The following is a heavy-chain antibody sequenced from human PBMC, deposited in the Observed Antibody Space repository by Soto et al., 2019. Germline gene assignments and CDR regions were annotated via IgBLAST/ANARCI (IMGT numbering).Heavy chain of an antibody. CDR2: IYYSGST. D-gene: IGHD3-16*02. J-gene: IGHJ4*02. CDR1: GGSISSYY. CDR3: ARGDYDYICGSYREIDY. V-gene: IGHV4-59*08. Sequence: QVQLQESGPGLVKPSETLSLTCTVSGGSISSYYWSWFRQPPGKGLEWIGYIYYSGSTNYNPSLKSRVTMSVDTSKNQFSLKLSSVTAADTAVYYCARGDYDYICGSYREIDYWGQGTLVTVSS.